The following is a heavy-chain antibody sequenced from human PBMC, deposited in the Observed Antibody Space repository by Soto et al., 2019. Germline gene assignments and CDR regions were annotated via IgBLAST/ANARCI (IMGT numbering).Heavy chain of an antibody. CDR3: ARDGGMYYDFWSGYVRENWFVP. CDR2: IKQDGSEK. CDR1: GFTFSSYW. V-gene: IGHV3-7*05. D-gene: IGHD3-3*01. J-gene: IGHJ5*02. Sequence: EVQLVESGGGLVQPGGSLRLSCAASGFTFSSYWMSWVRQAPGKGLEWVANIKQDGSEKYYVDSVKGRFTISRDNAKNSLDLQMNSLRAEDTAVYYCARDGGMYYDFWSGYVRENWFVPWVQGTLVTVSS.